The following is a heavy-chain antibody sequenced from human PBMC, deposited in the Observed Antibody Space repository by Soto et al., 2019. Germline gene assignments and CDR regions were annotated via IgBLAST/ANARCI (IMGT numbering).Heavy chain of an antibody. J-gene: IGHJ5*02. D-gene: IGHD3-3*01. CDR1: GFTFSSYA. CDR3: VKQPDFWSGYPDHYNWFDP. V-gene: IGHV3-64D*06. Sequence: GGSLRLSCSASGFTFSSYAMHWVRQAPGKGLEYVSAISSNGGSTYYADSVKGGFTISRDNSKNTLYLQMSSLRAEDTAVYYCVKQPDFWSGYPDHYNWFDPWGQGTLVTVSS. CDR2: ISSNGGST.